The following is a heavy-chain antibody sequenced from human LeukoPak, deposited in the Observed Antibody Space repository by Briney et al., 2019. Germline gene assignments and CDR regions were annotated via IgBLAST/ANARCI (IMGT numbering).Heavy chain of an antibody. Sequence: GASVKVSCKVSGYTLTELSMHWVRQAPGKGLEWMGGFDPEDGETIYAQKFQGRVTMTRDTSTSTVYMELSSLRSEDTAVYYCARDYGDYVDWYFDLWGRGTLVTVSS. CDR3: ARDYGDYVDWYFDL. J-gene: IGHJ2*01. V-gene: IGHV1-24*01. CDR1: GYTLTELS. D-gene: IGHD4-17*01. CDR2: FDPEDGET.